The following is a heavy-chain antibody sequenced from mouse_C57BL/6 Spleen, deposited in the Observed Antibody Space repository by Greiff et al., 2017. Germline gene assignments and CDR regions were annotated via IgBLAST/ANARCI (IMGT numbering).Heavy chain of an antibody. D-gene: IGHD2-1*01. J-gene: IGHJ3*01. CDR1: GFTFSDYG. V-gene: IGHV5-17*01. CDR2: ISSGSSTI. Sequence: EVKLVESGGGLVKPGGSLKLSCAASGFTFSDYGMHWVRQAPEKGLEWVAYISSGSSTIYYADTVKGRFTLSRDNAKNTLFLQMTSLRSEDTAMYYCARGAIYYGNYWFAYWGQGTLVTVSA. CDR3: ARGAIYYGNYWFAY.